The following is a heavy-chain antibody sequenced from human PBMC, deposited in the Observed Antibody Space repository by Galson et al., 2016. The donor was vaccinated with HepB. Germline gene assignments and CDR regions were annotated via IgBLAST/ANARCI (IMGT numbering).Heavy chain of an antibody. D-gene: IGHD3-10*01. CDR2: ITHREST. V-gene: IGHV4-34*01. Sequence: SETLSLTCAVSGESFSDYYWNWIRQPPGKGLEWIGEITHRESTNYNPSLMSRVTMSVDTSKNQFSLKLSSVTAADTAVYYCARGSRWDYYGSGNYYQRPYYFDSWGQGSLVTVSS. CDR1: GESFSDYY. J-gene: IGHJ4*02. CDR3: ARGSRWDYYGSGNYYQRPYYFDS.